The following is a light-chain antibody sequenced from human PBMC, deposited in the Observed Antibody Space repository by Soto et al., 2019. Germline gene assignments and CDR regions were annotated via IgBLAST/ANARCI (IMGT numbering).Light chain of an antibody. CDR2: DAS. V-gene: IGKV3-11*01. J-gene: IGKJ3*01. Sequence: EIVLTQSPATLSLSPGERATLSCRASQSVSSSLAWYQQKPGQAPRVLIYDASKRATGIPARFSGSGSGTDFTLTISSLEPEDFAVYFCLQRNNWPPEFTFGPGTRVDI. CDR1: QSVSSS. CDR3: LQRNNWPPEFT.